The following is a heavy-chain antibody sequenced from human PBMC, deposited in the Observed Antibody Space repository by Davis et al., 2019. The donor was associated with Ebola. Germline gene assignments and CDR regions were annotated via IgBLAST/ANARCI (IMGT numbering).Heavy chain of an antibody. J-gene: IGHJ4*02. D-gene: IGHD3-22*01. CDR1: GFTFSSYG. Sequence: PGGSLRLSCAASGFTFSSYGMHWVRQAPGKGLEWVAVISYDGSNKYYADSVKGRFTISRDNSKNTLYLQMNSLRAEDTAVYYCAKTGRLYYYDSSGYYYVDYWGQGTLVTVSS. V-gene: IGHV3-30*18. CDR3: AKTGRLYYYDSSGYYYVDY. CDR2: ISYDGSNK.